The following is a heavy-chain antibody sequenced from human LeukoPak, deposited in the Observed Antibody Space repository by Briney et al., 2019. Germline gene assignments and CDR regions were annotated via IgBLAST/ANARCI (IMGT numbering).Heavy chain of an antibody. Sequence: PGGSLRLSCAASGFTFSSYSMNWVRQAPGKGLEWVSSISSSSSYIYYADSVKGRFTISRDNAKNSLYLQMNSLRAEDTAVYYCASRVVTAIPRAFDYWGQGTLVTVSS. J-gene: IGHJ4*02. CDR3: ASRVVTAIPRAFDY. V-gene: IGHV3-21*01. CDR1: GFTFSSYS. CDR2: ISSSSSYI. D-gene: IGHD2-21*02.